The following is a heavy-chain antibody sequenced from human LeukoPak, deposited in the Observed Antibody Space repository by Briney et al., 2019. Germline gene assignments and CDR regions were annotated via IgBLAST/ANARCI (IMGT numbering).Heavy chain of an antibody. CDR2: IIPILGIA. D-gene: IGHD3-10*01. CDR3: AREWFGEPYRDYGMDV. CDR1: GGTFSSYA. V-gene: IGHV1-69*04. Sequence: GASVKVSCKASGGTFSSYAISWVRQAPGQGLEWMGRIIPILGIANCAQKFQGRVTITADKSTSTAYMELSSLRSEDTAVYYCAREWFGEPYRDYGMDVWGQGTTVTVSS. J-gene: IGHJ6*02.